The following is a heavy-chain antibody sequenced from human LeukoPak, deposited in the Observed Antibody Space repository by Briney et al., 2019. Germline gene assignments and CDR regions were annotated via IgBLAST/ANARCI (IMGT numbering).Heavy chain of an antibody. V-gene: IGHV3-23*01. CDR2: ISGSGGST. J-gene: IGHJ4*02. CDR1: GFTFSSYA. D-gene: IGHD4/OR15-4a*01. CDR3: ARDRDYAFDY. Sequence: GGSLRLSCAASGFTFSSYAMSWVRQAPGKGLEWVSGISGSGGSTYYADSVKGRFTISRDDAKNSLSLQMNTLRDEDTAVYYCARDRDYAFDYWGQGILVTVSS.